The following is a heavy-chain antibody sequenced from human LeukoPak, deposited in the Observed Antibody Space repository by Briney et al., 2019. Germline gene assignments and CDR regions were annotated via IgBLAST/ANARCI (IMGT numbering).Heavy chain of an antibody. CDR2: ISGSGGHT. CDR3: AKRTLDSFYMGGMDV. V-gene: IGHV3-23*01. J-gene: IGHJ6*02. CDR1: GFTFGSFG. D-gene: IGHD5/OR15-5a*01. Sequence: GGSLRLSCAVSGFTFGSFGMSWVRQAPGMGLEWVSGISGSGGHTYYADSVKGRFTISRDNSRNTLYLQMNSLRAEDTAIYYCAKRTLDSFYMGGMDVWGQGTTVTVSS.